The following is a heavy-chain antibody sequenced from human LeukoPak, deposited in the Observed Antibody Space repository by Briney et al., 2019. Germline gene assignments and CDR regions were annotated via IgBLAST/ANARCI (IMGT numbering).Heavy chain of an antibody. CDR1: GYTFTGYY. D-gene: IGHD3-16*01. Sequence: GASVKVSCKASGYTFTGYYLHWVRQAPGQGLEWMGWIHPNSGVTDYAQKFQGRVTVTRDTSISTAYMELSSLRTDDTAVYYCARLRGAYEPFDYRGQGTLVTVSS. CDR3: ARLRGAYEPFDY. CDR2: IHPNSGVT. J-gene: IGHJ4*02. V-gene: IGHV1-2*02.